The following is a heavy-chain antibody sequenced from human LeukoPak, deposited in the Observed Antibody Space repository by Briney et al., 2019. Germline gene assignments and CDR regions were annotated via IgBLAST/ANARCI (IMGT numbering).Heavy chain of an antibody. V-gene: IGHV1-8*03. J-gene: IGHJ3*02. CDR1: GYTFTSYD. Sequence: ASVKVSCKASGYTFTSYDINWVRQATGQGREWMGWMNPNSGNTGYAQKFQGRVTITRNTSISTAYMELSSLRSEDTAVYYCARGWGEIHGYGDLAEDVDAFDIWGQGTMVTVSS. D-gene: IGHD5-12*01. CDR2: MNPNSGNT. CDR3: ARGWGEIHGYGDLAEDVDAFDI.